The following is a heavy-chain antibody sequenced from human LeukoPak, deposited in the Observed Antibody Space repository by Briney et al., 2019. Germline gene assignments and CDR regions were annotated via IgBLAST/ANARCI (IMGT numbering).Heavy chain of an antibody. Sequence: PGGSLRLSCAASGFTFSSYAMHWVRQAPGKGLEWVAVISYDGSNKYYADSVKGRFTISRDNSKNTLYLQMNSLRAEDTAVYYCARELYYYDSSGYPTLYYYGMDVWGQGTTVTVSS. CDR1: GFTFSSYA. D-gene: IGHD3-22*01. CDR2: ISYDGSNK. J-gene: IGHJ6*02. CDR3: ARELYYYDSSGYPTLYYYGMDV. V-gene: IGHV3-30-3*01.